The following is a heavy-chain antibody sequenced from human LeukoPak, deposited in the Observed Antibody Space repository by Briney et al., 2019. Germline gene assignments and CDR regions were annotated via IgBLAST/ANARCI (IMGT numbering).Heavy chain of an antibody. D-gene: IGHD3-10*01. CDR1: GYASTAYS. V-gene: IGHV5-10-1*01. J-gene: IGHJ5*02. Sequence: GESLRISCKASGYASTAYSTTWVRQVPGKGLECMAMIDPTDSSITSNASFQGLVSISADKSSTTAYLQWTSLKASDTAIYYCTRRKLRGGFDPSGQGTLVTVSS. CDR3: TRRKLRGGFDP. CDR2: IDPTDSSI.